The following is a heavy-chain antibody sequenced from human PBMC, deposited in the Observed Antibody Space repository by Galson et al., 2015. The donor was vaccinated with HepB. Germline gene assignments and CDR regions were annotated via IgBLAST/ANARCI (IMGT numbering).Heavy chain of an antibody. J-gene: IGHJ3*02. V-gene: IGHV3-30-3*01. D-gene: IGHD3-3*01. CDR3: ARDQSGAYDFWSGYPI. Sequence: SLRLSCAASGFTFSSYAMHWVRQAPGKGLEWVAVISYDGSNKYYADSVKGRFTISRDNSKNTLYLQMNSLRAEDTAVYYCARDQSGAYDFWSGYPIWGQGTMVTVSS. CDR1: GFTFSSYA. CDR2: ISYDGSNK.